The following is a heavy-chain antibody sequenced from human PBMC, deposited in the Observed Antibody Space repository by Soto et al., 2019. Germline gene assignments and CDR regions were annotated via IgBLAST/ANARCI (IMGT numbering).Heavy chain of an antibody. D-gene: IGHD5-12*01. V-gene: IGHV1-46*01. J-gene: IGHJ4*02. Sequence: QVQLVQSGAEVKKPGASVKVSCKASGYTLTHYYMHWVRQAPGQGPEWVGVINPSTLVTRYAQKFQGRVTMTRDTSTSTVYMELNSLISEDTAVYYCARNGQTYDYDFFDHWGQGTLVTVSS. CDR3: ARNGQTYDYDFFDH. CDR1: GYTLTHYY. CDR2: INPSTLVT.